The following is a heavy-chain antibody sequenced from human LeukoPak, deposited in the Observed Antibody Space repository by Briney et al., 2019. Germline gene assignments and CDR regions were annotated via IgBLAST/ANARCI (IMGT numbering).Heavy chain of an antibody. V-gene: IGHV4-34*01. CDR2: INHRVDT. CDR3: ARGPTISETGYFDY. D-gene: IGHD1-1*01. CDR1: GGPFSTYY. J-gene: IGHJ4*03. Sequence: SETLSLTCAVYGGPFSTYYWSWIRQSPGKGLEWIAEINHRVDTNYNPSVKSRVTISVDTSKNQFSLKVRSLTAADTAVYYCARGPTISETGYFDYWGQGTLVCVSS.